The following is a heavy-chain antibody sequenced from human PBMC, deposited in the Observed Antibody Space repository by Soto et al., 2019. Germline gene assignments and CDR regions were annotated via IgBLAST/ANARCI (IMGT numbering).Heavy chain of an antibody. Sequence: SETLSLTCNVSGGSISNFHLSWIRQPPGKGLEWTGYIYYSGNYYNPSLTSRVSMSLDKSKNQFSLHLKSVTAADTALYFCALGGYNYGRPFDFWGQGTRVTVPQ. V-gene: IGHV4-59*01. J-gene: IGHJ4*02. D-gene: IGHD5-18*01. CDR2: IYYSGN. CDR1: GGSISNFH. CDR3: ALGGYNYGRPFDF.